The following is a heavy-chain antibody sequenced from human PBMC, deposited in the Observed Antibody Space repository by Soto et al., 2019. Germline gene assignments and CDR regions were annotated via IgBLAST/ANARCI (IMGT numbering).Heavy chain of an antibody. CDR1: GGSISSGGYY. CDR3: ATSQSPGGPGDWFDP. Sequence: QVQLQESGPGLVKPSQTLSLTCTVSGGSISSGGYYWSWTRQHPGKGLEWIGYIYYSGSTYYNPSLKSRVTIAVDTSKNQFSLKLSSVTAADTAVYYCATSQSPGGPGDWFDPWGQGTLVTVSS. J-gene: IGHJ5*02. V-gene: IGHV4-31*03. D-gene: IGHD3-10*01. CDR2: IYYSGST.